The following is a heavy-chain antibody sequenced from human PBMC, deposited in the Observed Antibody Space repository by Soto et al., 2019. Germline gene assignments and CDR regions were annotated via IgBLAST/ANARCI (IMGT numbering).Heavy chain of an antibody. CDR2: INHSGST. CDR1: GGSFSGYY. V-gene: IGHV4-34*01. Sequence: PSETLSLTCAVYGGSFSGYYWIWIRQPPGKGLEWIGEINHSGSTNYNPSLKSRVTISVDTSKNQFSLKLSSVTAADTAVYYCAREIRYCSGGSCYSTRYYFDYWGQGTLVTVSS. CDR3: AREIRYCSGGSCYSTRYYFDY. D-gene: IGHD2-15*01. J-gene: IGHJ4*02.